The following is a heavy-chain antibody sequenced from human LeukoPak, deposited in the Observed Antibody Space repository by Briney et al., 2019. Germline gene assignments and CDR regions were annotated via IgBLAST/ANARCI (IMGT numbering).Heavy chain of an antibody. J-gene: IGHJ4*02. Sequence: GGSLRLSCAASGFTFSSVWMTWVRQPPGKGLEWVGRVKLNIDGATTNYSAPVKGRFTISRDDSKSIAYLQMNSLKTEDTAVYYCTRIAAGGNRGGDYWGQGTLVTVSS. CDR3: TRIAAGGNRGGDY. CDR1: GFTFSSVW. D-gene: IGHD6-13*01. CDR2: VKLNIDGATT. V-gene: IGHV3-15*06.